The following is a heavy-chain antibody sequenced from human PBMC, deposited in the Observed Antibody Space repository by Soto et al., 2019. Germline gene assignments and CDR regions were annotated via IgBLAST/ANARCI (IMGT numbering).Heavy chain of an antibody. Sequence: PGGSLRLSCAASGFTFSTYGMHWVRQAPGKGLEWVAVISYDGSNKYYADSVKGRFTISRDNSKNTLYLQMNSLRAEDTAVYYCAKERVTEGGYDYYYYHGMDVWGQGTTVTVSS. V-gene: IGHV3-30*18. CDR2: ISYDGSNK. J-gene: IGHJ6*02. CDR1: GFTFSTYG. CDR3: AKERVTEGGYDYYYYHGMDV. D-gene: IGHD5-12*01.